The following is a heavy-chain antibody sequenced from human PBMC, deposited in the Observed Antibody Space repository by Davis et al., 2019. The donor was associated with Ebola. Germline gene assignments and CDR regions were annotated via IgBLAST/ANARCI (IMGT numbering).Heavy chain of an antibody. CDR3: AREGGYSYGLDY. Sequence: GESLKISCAASGFTFSSYAMSWVRQAPGKGLEWVSGISGVGGSTYYADSVKGRFTISRDNAKNSLYLQMNSLRAEDTAVYYCAREGGYSYGLDYWGQGTLVTVSS. CDR1: GFTFSSYA. V-gene: IGHV3-23*01. J-gene: IGHJ4*02. D-gene: IGHD5-18*01. CDR2: ISGVGGST.